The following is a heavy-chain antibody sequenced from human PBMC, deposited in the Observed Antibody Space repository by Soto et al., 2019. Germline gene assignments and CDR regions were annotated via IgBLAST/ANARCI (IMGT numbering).Heavy chain of an antibody. D-gene: IGHD2-15*01. CDR2: IIPILGIA. J-gene: IGHJ5*02. Sequence: QVQLVQSGAEVKKPGSSVKVSCKASGGTFSSYTISWVRQAPGQGLEWMGRIIPILGIANYAQKFQGRVTITAYKPWSTAYMELSSLRSEDTAVYYCARVVLAAIFGGDWFDPWGQGTLVTVSS. CDR1: GGTFSSYT. CDR3: ARVVLAAIFGGDWFDP. V-gene: IGHV1-69*02.